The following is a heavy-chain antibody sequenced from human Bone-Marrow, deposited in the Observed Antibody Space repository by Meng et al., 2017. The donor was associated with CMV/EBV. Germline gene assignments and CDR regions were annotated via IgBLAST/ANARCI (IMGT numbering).Heavy chain of an antibody. J-gene: IGHJ6*02. CDR3: ARDSPAYCGGDCYSNGMDV. CDR2: TYYRSKWYN. V-gene: IGHV6-1*01. CDR1: GDSLPSNSAA. Sequence: SQTLSLSCAISGDSLPSNSAAWNWIRQSPSRGLEWLGRTYYRSKWYNDYAVSVKSRITINPDTAKNQFSLQLNSVTPEDTAVYYCARDSPAYCGGDCYSNGMDVWGQGTTVTVSS. D-gene: IGHD2-21*01.